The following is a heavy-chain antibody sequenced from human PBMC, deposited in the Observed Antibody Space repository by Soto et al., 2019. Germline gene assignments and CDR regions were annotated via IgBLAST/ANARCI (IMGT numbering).Heavy chain of an antibody. CDR1: GFTFSSYA. V-gene: IGHV3-23*01. CDR2: ISGSGGST. Sequence: GGSLRLSCAAPGFTFSSYAMSWVRQAPGKGLEWVSAISGSGGSTYYADSVKGRFTISRDNSKNTLYLQMNSLRAEDTAVYYCAKPYYYDSSGYYYLPSGVFFDYWGQGTLVTVSS. CDR3: AKPYYYDSSGYYYLPSGVFFDY. J-gene: IGHJ4*02. D-gene: IGHD3-22*01.